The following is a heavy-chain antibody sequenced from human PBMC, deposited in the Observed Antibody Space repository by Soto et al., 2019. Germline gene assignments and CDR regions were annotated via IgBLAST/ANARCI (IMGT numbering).Heavy chain of an antibody. CDR2: IYHSGST. V-gene: IGHV4-4*02. Sequence: SETLSLTCAVSGGSVSGFNWWSWVRQPPGKGLEWIGEIYHSGSTNYNPSLKSRVTISVDKSENQFSLKLSSVTAADTAVYYCVRHGGNFFDYWGQGTLVTVSS. J-gene: IGHJ4*02. CDR3: VRHGGNFFDY. D-gene: IGHD2-21*02. CDR1: GGSVSGFNW.